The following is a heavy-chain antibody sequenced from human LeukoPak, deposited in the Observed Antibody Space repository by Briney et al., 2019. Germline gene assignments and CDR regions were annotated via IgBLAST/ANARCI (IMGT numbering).Heavy chain of an antibody. CDR2: IWYDGGNK. CDR1: GFTFSSYG. Sequence: PGRSLRLSCAASGFTFSSYGMHWVRQAPGKGLEWVAVIWYDGGNKYYADSVKGRFTISRDNSKNTLYLQMNSLRAEDTAVYYCARDLLGTGTARFDYWGQGTLVTVSS. D-gene: IGHD1-1*01. CDR3: ARDLLGTGTARFDY. J-gene: IGHJ4*02. V-gene: IGHV3-33*01.